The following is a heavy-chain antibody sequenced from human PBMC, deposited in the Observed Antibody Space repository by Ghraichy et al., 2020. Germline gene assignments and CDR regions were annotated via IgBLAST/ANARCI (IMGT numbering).Heavy chain of an antibody. CDR2: IYHSGST. V-gene: IGHV4-38-2*02. CDR1: GYSISSGYY. Sequence: SETLSLTCTVSGYSISSGYYWGWIRQPPGKGLEWIGSIYHSGSTYYNPSLKSRVTISVDTSKNQFSLKLTSVTAADTAGYYCTRAVSGWYYHKSGHIDYWGEGTLVTVSS. J-gene: IGHJ4*02. D-gene: IGHD6-19*01. CDR3: TRAVSGWYYHKSGHIDY.